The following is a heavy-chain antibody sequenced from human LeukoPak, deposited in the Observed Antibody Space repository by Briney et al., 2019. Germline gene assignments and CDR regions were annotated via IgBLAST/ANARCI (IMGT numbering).Heavy chain of an antibody. V-gene: IGHV1-69*04. J-gene: IGHJ6*02. Sequence: SVKVSCKASGGTFSSYAISWVRQAPGQGLEWMGRIIPILGIANYAQKFQGRVTITADKSTSTAYMELSSLRSEDTAVYYCARVADYDFWSGYPLGGMDVWGQGTTVTVSS. CDR1: GGTFSSYA. CDR2: IIPILGIA. D-gene: IGHD3-3*01. CDR3: ARVADYDFWSGYPLGGMDV.